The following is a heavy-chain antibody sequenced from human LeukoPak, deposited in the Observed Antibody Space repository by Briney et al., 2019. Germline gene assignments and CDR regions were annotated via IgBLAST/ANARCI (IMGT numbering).Heavy chain of an antibody. CDR2: IIPIFGIA. CDR3: ARPRFPYYRLSGADYQYMDV. J-gene: IGHJ6*03. D-gene: IGHD2/OR15-2a*01. Sequence: ASVKVSCKASGGTFRNYAIHWVRQAPGQGLEWMGGIIPIFGIADYVQKFQGRVTITSDESTSTAYMELSSLRSEDTAVYYCARPRFPYYRLSGADYQYMDVWGKGTTVTVSS. V-gene: IGHV1-69*01. CDR1: GGTFRNYA.